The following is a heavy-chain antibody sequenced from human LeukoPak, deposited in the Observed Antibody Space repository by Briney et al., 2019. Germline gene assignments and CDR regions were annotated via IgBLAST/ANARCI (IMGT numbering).Heavy chain of an antibody. CDR1: GFTFSGYG. D-gene: IGHD6-13*01. J-gene: IGHJ3*02. Sequence: GGSLRLSCAASGFTFSGYGMHWVRQAPGKELEWVAFIRYDGTNKYYADSVKGRFTISRDNSKNTLYLQMNSLRAEDTALSYCAKGYSSSWSYPLDAFDIWGQGTMVTVSS. V-gene: IGHV3-30*02. CDR2: IRYDGTNK. CDR3: AKGYSSSWSYPLDAFDI.